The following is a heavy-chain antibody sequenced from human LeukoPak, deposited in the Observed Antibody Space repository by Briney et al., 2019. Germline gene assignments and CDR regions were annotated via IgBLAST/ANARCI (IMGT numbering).Heavy chain of an antibody. CDR1: GYTFTGYY. CDR2: INPNSGGT. D-gene: IGHD3-22*01. Sequence: GASVKVSCKASGYTFTGYYMHWVRQAPGQGLEWMGWINPNSGGTNYAQKFQGWVTMTRDTSISTAYMELSRLRSDDTAVYYCARAISSGYYPLAYWGQGTLVTVSS. CDR3: ARAISSGYYPLAY. J-gene: IGHJ4*02. V-gene: IGHV1-2*04.